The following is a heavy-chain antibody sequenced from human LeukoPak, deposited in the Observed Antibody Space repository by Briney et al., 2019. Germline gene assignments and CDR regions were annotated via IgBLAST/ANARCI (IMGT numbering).Heavy chain of an antibody. CDR1: GFTFSSYG. V-gene: IGHV3-30*18. D-gene: IGHD2-15*01. J-gene: IGHJ6*02. Sequence: PGRSLRLSCAASGFTFSSYGMHWVRQAPGKGLEWVAVISYDGSNKYYADSVKGRLTISRDNSKSTLYLQMNSLRAEDTAVYYCAKDQASCSGGTCLWLYYGVDVWGQGTTVTVSS. CDR2: ISYDGSNK. CDR3: AKDQASCSGGTCLWLYYGVDV.